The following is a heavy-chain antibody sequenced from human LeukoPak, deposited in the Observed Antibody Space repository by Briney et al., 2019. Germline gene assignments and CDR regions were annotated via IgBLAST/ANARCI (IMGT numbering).Heavy chain of an antibody. CDR2: IYSGGTT. J-gene: IGHJ4*02. V-gene: IGHV3-53*01. Sequence: GGSLRLSCAASGFTVSSNYMSWVRQAPGKGLEWVSVIYSGGTTYYADSVKGRFTISRDNSKNTLYLQMNSLRAEDTAVYYCATRTSGSYYASLDYWGQGTLVTVSS. D-gene: IGHD1-26*01. CDR1: GFTVSSNY. CDR3: ATRTSGSYYASLDY.